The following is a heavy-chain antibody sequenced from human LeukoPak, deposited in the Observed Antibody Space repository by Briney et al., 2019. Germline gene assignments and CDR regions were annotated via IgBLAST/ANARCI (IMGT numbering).Heavy chain of an antibody. D-gene: IGHD3-10*01. J-gene: IGHJ5*02. Sequence: SETLSLTCTVSGGSISSYYWSWIRQPPGKGLEWIGYIYYSGSTNYNPSLKSRVTISVDTSKNQFSLKLSSVTAADTAVYYCARDSTRGDGPGSHNWFDPWGQGTLVTVSS. CDR1: GGSISSYY. CDR2: IYYSGST. V-gene: IGHV4-59*01. CDR3: ARDSTRGDGPGSHNWFDP.